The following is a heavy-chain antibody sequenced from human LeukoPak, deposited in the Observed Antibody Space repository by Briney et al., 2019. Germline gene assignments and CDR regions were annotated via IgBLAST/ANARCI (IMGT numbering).Heavy chain of an antibody. CDR2: ISSSSSYI. Sequence: GGSLRLSCAASGFSFSRYSMNWVRQAPGKGLEWVSSISSSSSYIYYADSVKGRFTISRDNSKNTLYLHMNSLRAEDTAVYYCANSPDGAFDYWGQGTLVTVSS. CDR1: GFSFSRYS. CDR3: ANSPDGAFDY. D-gene: IGHD2-15*01. J-gene: IGHJ4*02. V-gene: IGHV3-21*04.